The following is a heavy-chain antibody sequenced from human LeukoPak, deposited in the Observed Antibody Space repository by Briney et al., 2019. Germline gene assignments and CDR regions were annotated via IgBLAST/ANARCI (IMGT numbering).Heavy chain of an antibody. CDR3: ASKRIVATIYDY. CDR1: GGSISSSSYY. Sequence: SETLSLTCTVSGGSISSSSYYWGWIRQPPGKGLEWIGSIYYSGSTYYNPSLKSRVTISVNTSKNQFSLKLSSVTAADTAVYYCASKRIVATIYDYWGQGTLVTVSS. CDR2: IYYSGST. J-gene: IGHJ4*02. D-gene: IGHD5-12*01. V-gene: IGHV4-39*01.